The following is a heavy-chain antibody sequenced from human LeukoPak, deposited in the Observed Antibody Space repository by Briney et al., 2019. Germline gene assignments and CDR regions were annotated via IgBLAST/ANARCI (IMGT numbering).Heavy chain of an antibody. D-gene: IGHD6-19*01. J-gene: IGHJ6*02. V-gene: IGHV3-74*01. CDR3: AREVLIGESGWFYYYYGMDV. Sequence: GGSLRLSCAASGFTFRSYWMHWVRQAPGKGLVWVSRINSDGSSTSYADSVKGRFTISRDNAKNTLYLQMNSLRAEDTAVYYCAREVLIGESGWFYYYYGMDVWGQGTTVTVSS. CDR2: INSDGSST. CDR1: GFTFRSYW.